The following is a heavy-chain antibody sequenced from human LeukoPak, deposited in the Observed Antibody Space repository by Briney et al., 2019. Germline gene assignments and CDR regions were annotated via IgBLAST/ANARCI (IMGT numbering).Heavy chain of an antibody. V-gene: IGHV3-66*01. CDR1: GFTVSSNY. D-gene: IGHD3-10*01. CDR3: ARDTGTTYYYGSGSSDGMDV. CDR2: IYSGSST. Sequence: PGGSLRLSCAASGFTVSSNYMSWVRQAPGKGLEWVSVIYSGSSTYYADSVKGRFTISRDNSKNTLYLQMNSLRAEDTAVYYCARDTGTTYYYGSGSSDGMDVWGQGTTVTVSS. J-gene: IGHJ6*02.